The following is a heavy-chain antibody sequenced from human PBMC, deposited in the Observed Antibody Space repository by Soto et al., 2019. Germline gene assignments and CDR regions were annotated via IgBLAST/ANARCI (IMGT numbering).Heavy chain of an antibody. J-gene: IGHJ4*02. D-gene: IGHD5-12*01. CDR3: ARYLRGYSGYVIDY. V-gene: IGHV3-48*02. CDR2: ISSSSSTI. CDR1: GFTFSSYS. Sequence: GGSLRLSCAASGFTFSSYSMNWVRQAPGKGLEWVSYISSSSSTIYYADSVKGRFTISRDNAKNSLYLQMNSLRDEDTAVYYCARYLRGYSGYVIDYWGQGTLVTVSS.